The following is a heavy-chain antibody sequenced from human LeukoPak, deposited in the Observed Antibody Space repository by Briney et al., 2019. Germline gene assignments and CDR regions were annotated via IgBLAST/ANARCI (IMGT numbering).Heavy chain of an antibody. CDR2: ISSSSSAI. Sequence: PGGSLRLSCEASGFTFRHHHMHWVRQAPGRGLEWISYISSSSSAIYYADSVKGRFTVSRDNAKNSLYLQMNSLRAEDTAIYYCARDTFTFGGIVVHDYWGQGTVVTVSS. CDR1: GFTFRHHH. D-gene: IGHD3-16*02. CDR3: ARDTFTFGGIVVHDY. V-gene: IGHV3-48*01. J-gene: IGHJ4*02.